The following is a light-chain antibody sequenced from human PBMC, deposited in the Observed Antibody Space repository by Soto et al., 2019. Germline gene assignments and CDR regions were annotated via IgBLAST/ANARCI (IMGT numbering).Light chain of an antibody. J-gene: IGKJ5*01. CDR2: GAS. Sequence: EIVLTQSPGTLSLSPGERATLSCRASQSVTSNYLAWYQQKPGQAPRLLISGASSRAAGISDKFSGSGSGTDFTLTISSLQPEDFATYYCQQSYSTPGITFGQGTRLEIK. V-gene: IGKV3-20*01. CDR1: QSVTSNY. CDR3: QQSYSTPGIT.